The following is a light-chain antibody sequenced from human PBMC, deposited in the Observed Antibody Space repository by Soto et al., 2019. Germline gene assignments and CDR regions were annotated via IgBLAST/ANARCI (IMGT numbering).Light chain of an antibody. J-gene: IGKJ4*01. CDR3: QQLNSYPRT. V-gene: IGKV1-9*01. CDR1: QGISSY. Sequence: IQLTQSPSSLSASVGDRVTITCRASQGISSYLAWYQQKPGKAPKLLIYAASTLQSGVRSRFSGSGSGTDSTLTISSLQPEDFATYYCQQLNSYPRTFGGGTKVEIK. CDR2: AAS.